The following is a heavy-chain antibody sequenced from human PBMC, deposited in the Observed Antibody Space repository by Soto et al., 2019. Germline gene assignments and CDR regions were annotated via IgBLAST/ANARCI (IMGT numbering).Heavy chain of an antibody. V-gene: IGHV3-33*01. CDR3: ARGRPGPGSTIPLRDS. J-gene: IGHJ4*02. Sequence: QVQLVESGGGVVQPGTSLRLSCTASGFSFSSYGMHWVRQAPGKGLEWVAITWSDGSRKYYADSVKGRFTISRDNSENTVFLQMNGLRVEDTAMYYCARGRPGPGSTIPLRDSWGQGTLVTVSS. D-gene: IGHD2-21*01. CDR2: TWSDGSRK. CDR1: GFSFSSYG.